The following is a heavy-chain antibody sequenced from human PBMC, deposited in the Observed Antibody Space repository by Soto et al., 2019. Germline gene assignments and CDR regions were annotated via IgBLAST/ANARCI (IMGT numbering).Heavy chain of an antibody. CDR3: ARGGRIVVVTEGGGFDP. V-gene: IGHV1-69*12. D-gene: IGHD2-21*02. J-gene: IGHJ5*02. Sequence: QVQLVQSGAEVKKPGSSVKVSCKASGGTFSSYAISWVRQAPGQGLEWMGGIIPIFGTANYAQKFQGRVTITADESTSTAYMELSSLRSEDTAVYYCARGGRIVVVTEGGGFDPWGQGTLVTVSS. CDR2: IIPIFGTA. CDR1: GGTFSSYA.